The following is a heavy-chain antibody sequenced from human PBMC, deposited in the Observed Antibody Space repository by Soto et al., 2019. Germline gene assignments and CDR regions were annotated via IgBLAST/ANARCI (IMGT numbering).Heavy chain of an antibody. CDR3: ARHNDYSNYYYYGMDV. CDR1: GYSFTSYW. V-gene: IGHV5-51*01. J-gene: IGHJ6*02. CDR2: IYPGDSDT. Sequence: HGESLKISCKGSGYSFTSYWIGWVRQMPGKGLEWMGIIYPGDSDTRYSPSFQGQVTISADKSISTAYLQWSSLKASDTAMYYCARHNDYSNYYYYGMDVWGQGTTVTVSS. D-gene: IGHD4-4*01.